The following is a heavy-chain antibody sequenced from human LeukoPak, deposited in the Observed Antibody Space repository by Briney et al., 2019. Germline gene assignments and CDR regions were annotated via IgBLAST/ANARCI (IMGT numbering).Heavy chain of an antibody. CDR2: INWNGGDT. Sequence: GGSLRLSCAASGFSFDDYGMRWVRQAPGKGLEWVSHINWNGGDTTYADSVKGRFTISRDNAKSSLYLQMNSLRAEDTALYHCARDYYDSSDYYPVWFDPWGQGTLVTVSS. D-gene: IGHD3-22*01. J-gene: IGHJ5*02. CDR3: ARDYYDSSDYYPVWFDP. CDR1: GFSFDDYG. V-gene: IGHV3-20*01.